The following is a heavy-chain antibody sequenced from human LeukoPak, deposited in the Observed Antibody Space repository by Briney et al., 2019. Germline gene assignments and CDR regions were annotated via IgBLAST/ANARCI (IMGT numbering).Heavy chain of an antibody. Sequence: SETLSLTCTVSGGSVSSGSYYWGWIRQPPGKGLEWIGSIYYSGSTYYSPSLKNRVTISVDTSRNQFSLKLTSVTAADTAVYYCARGGSRLTTAGDLDYWGQGALVTVSS. D-gene: IGHD3-16*01. CDR1: GGSVSSGSYY. CDR3: ARGGSRLTTAGDLDY. V-gene: IGHV4-39*01. CDR2: IYYSGST. J-gene: IGHJ4*02.